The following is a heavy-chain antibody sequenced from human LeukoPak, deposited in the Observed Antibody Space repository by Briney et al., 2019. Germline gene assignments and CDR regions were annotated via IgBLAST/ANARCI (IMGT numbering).Heavy chain of an antibody. CDR2: MNPNSGNT. D-gene: IGHD3-9*01. J-gene: IGHJ5*02. CDR3: ARKYDILTGYDNWFDP. CDR1: GYTFTSYD. V-gene: IGHV1-8*01. Sequence: ASVKVSCKASGYTFTSYDINWVRQATGQGLEWMGWMNPNSGNTGYAQKFQGRVTMTRNTSISTAYMELSSLRSEDTAVYYCARKYDILTGYDNWFDPWGQGTLLTVSS.